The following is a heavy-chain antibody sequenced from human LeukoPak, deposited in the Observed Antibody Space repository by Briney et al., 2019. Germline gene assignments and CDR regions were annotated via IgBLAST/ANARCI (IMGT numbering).Heavy chain of an antibody. D-gene: IGHD2-2*01. CDR1: GGSFSGYH. CDR2: INHSGST. V-gene: IGHV4-34*01. J-gene: IGHJ4*02. CDR3: ARHTSPGGNFDY. Sequence: SETLSLTCAVYGGSFSGYHWSWIRQPPGKGLEWIGEINHSGSTNYNPSLKSRVTISVDTSKNQFSLKLSSVTAADTAVYYCARHTSPGGNFDYWGQGTLVTVSS.